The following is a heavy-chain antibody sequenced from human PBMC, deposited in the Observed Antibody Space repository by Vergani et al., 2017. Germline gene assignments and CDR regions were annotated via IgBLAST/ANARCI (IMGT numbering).Heavy chain of an antibody. J-gene: IGHJ3*02. Sequence: QVQLQQWGAGLLKPSETLSLTCAVYGGSFSGYYWSWIRQPPGKGREWIGEINHSGSTNYKPSLKSRVTISVDTSKNQFSLKLSSVTAADTAVYYCARELYTIFGVVNAFDIWGQGTMVTVSS. V-gene: IGHV4-34*01. CDR1: GGSFSGYY. D-gene: IGHD3-3*01. CDR2: INHSGST. CDR3: ARELYTIFGVVNAFDI.